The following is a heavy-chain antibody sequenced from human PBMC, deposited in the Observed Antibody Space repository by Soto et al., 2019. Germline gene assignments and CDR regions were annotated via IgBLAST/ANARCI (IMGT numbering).Heavy chain of an antibody. D-gene: IGHD3-22*01. CDR2: IYSGGST. CDR1: GFTVSSNY. CDR3: ARSPYDSSGYYRDAFDI. J-gene: IGHJ3*02. V-gene: IGHV3-53*01. Sequence: GGSLRLSCAASGFTVSSNYMSWVRQAPGKGLEWVSVIYSGGSTYYADSVKGRFTISRDNSKNTLYLQMNSLRAEDTAVYYCARSPYDSSGYYRDAFDIWGQGTMVTVSS.